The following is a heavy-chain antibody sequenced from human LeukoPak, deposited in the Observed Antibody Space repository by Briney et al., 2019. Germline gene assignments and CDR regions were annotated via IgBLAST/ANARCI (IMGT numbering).Heavy chain of an antibody. Sequence: SGPTLVNPTQTLTLTCTFSGFPLNTGGVGVGWIRQPPGKALEWVALIYSNGDKRYSPPLESRLTITKDTSENQVVLTMTNMDPVDTATYYCAHRNSSGWYEVWFDPWGQGTLVTVSS. CDR1: GFPLNTGGVG. V-gene: IGHV2-5*01. CDR2: IYSNGDK. J-gene: IGHJ5*02. D-gene: IGHD6-19*01. CDR3: AHRNSSGWYEVWFDP.